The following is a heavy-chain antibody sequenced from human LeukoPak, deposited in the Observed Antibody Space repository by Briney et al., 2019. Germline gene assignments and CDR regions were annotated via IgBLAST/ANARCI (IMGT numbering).Heavy chain of an antibody. D-gene: IGHD6-19*01. CDR1: GFTFSSYA. V-gene: IGHV3-30-3*01. CDR2: ISYDGSNK. J-gene: IGHJ4*02. Sequence: GGSLRLSCAASGFTFSSYAMHWVRQAPGKGLEWVAVISYDGSNKYYADSVKGRFTISRDNSKNTLYLQMNSLRAEDTAVYYCARDSSGSGGYWGQGTLVTVSS. CDR3: ARDSSGSGGY.